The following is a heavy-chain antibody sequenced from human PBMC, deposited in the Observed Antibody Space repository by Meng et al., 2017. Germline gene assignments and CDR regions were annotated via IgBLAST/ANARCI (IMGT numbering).Heavy chain of an antibody. CDR1: GGTFSSYA. Sequence: QVRRVQSGAEVKKPGSSVKVSCKASGGTFSSYAISWVRQAPGQGLEWMGGIIPIFGTANYAQKFQGRVTITADKSTSTAYMELSSLRSEDTAVYYCASDLPDYYDSSGYPYWGQGTLVTVSS. V-gene: IGHV1-69*06. D-gene: IGHD3-22*01. CDR2: IIPIFGTA. J-gene: IGHJ4*02. CDR3: ASDLPDYYDSSGYPY.